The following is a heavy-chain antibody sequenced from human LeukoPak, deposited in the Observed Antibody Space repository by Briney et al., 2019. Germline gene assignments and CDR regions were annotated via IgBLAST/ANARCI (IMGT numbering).Heavy chain of an antibody. V-gene: IGHV4-38-2*02. CDR3: ARDGYCSSTSCYEGVDY. CDR2: IYHSGST. D-gene: IGHD2-2*03. CDR1: GYSISSGYY. J-gene: IGHJ4*02. Sequence: SETLSLTCTVSGYSISSGYYWGWIRQPPGKGLEWIGSIYHSGSTYYNPSLKSRVTISVDTSKNQFSLKLSSVTAADTAVYYCARDGYCSSTSCYEGVDYWGQGTLVTVSS.